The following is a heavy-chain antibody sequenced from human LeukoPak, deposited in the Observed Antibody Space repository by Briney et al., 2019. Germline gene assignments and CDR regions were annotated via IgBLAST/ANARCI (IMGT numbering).Heavy chain of an antibody. J-gene: IGHJ4*02. V-gene: IGHV3-21*01. CDR1: GFTFSHYS. CDR3: ASDPTVASSY. D-gene: IGHD4-23*01. CDR2: ISSSSYI. Sequence: GGSLRLSCAASGFTFSHYSMNWVRPAPGKGLKWVSSISSSSYINYADSVKGRFTISRDNAKNSPYLQMNSLRAEDTAVYYCASDPTVASSYWGQGTPVTVSS.